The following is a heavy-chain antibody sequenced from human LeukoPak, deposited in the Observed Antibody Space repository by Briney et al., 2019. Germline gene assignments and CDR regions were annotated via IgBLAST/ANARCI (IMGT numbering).Heavy chain of an antibody. J-gene: IGHJ6*03. Sequence: PSETLSLTCTVSGDSISGYSWCWIRQSPEKGLEWIGLIQTSGTTKYNPSLKGRVSISVDTSNTQVSLKVSSVTAADTAVYYCARRVTSKAVRPNIYQFMDVWGKGTTVTVSS. CDR1: GDSISGYS. D-gene: IGHD2-2*01. V-gene: IGHV4-4*09. CDR2: IQTSGTT. CDR3: ARRVTSKAVRPNIYQFMDV.